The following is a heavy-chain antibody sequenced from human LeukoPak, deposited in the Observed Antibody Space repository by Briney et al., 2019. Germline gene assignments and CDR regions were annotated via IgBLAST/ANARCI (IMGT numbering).Heavy chain of an antibody. J-gene: IGHJ5*02. CDR1: GGYTGSHY. CDR2: ISPNGTT. Sequence: SETLSLTCTVSGGYTGSHYWSWIRQPAGKGLEWIGRISPNGTTHYNPSLGSRVTMSVDTSNNYFSLRLSSVSAADTAVYYCARDFYASGFYFWFDPWGQGILVTVSS. V-gene: IGHV4-4*07. D-gene: IGHD2/OR15-2a*01. CDR3: ARDFYASGFYFWFDP.